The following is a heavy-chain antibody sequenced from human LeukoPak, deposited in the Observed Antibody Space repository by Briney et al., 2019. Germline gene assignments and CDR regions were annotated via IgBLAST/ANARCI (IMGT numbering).Heavy chain of an antibody. J-gene: IGHJ4*02. CDR1: GVSISSYY. Sequence: SETLSLTCTVSGVSISSYYWSWIRQPPGKGLEWIGYIYYIGSTNYNPSLKSRVTISVDTPKNQFSLKLSSVTAADTAVYYCARVRSSSWFDFDYWGQGTLVTVSS. CDR2: IYYIGST. V-gene: IGHV4-59*01. D-gene: IGHD6-13*01. CDR3: ARVRSSSWFDFDY.